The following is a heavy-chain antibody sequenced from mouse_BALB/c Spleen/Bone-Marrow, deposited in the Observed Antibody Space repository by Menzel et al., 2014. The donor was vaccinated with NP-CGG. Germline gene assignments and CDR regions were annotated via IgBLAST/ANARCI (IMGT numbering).Heavy chain of an antibody. J-gene: IGHJ2*01. CDR1: GFTFSSFG. D-gene: IGHD2-10*02. Sequence: DVMLVESGGGLVQPGGSRKLSCAASGFTFSSFGVHWVRQAPEKGLEWVAYISSGSSTIYYADTVKGRSTISRDNPKNTLFLQMTSLRSEDTAMYYCARGEYGYDYWGQGTTLTVSS. V-gene: IGHV5-17*02. CDR3: ARGEYGYDY. CDR2: ISSGSSTI.